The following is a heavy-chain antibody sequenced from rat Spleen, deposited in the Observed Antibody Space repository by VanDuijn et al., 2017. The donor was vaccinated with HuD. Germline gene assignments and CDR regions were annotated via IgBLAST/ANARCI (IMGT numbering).Heavy chain of an antibody. CDR2: ITNTGGST. Sequence: EVQLVESGGGFVQPGRSLKLSCAASGFTFSNYGMTWIRQAPGKGLEWVASITNTGGSTYYPDSVKGRFTISRDNAKSTLYLQMDSLRAEDTATYCCATAGSRVSRFAYWGQGTLVTVSS. D-gene: IGHD1-4*01. CDR1: GFTFSNYG. CDR3: ATAGSRVSRFAY. V-gene: IGHV5-31*01. J-gene: IGHJ3*01.